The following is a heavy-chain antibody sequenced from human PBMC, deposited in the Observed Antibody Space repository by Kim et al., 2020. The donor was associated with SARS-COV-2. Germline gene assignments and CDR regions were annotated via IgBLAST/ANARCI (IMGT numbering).Heavy chain of an antibody. V-gene: IGHV4-31*02. CDR3: ARSYGSGSYFDY. D-gene: IGHD3-10*01. J-gene: IGHJ4*02. Sequence: YNPSLKSRVTISVDTSKNQFSLKLSSVTAADTAVYYCARSYGSGSYFDYWGQGTLVTVSS.